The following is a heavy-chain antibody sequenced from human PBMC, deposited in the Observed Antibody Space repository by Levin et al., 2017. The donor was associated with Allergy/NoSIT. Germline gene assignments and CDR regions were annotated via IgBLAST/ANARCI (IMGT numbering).Heavy chain of an antibody. CDR2: ISHDGSNK. V-gene: IGHV3-30-3*01. D-gene: IGHD6-19*01. CDR3: ANLYSSGWTGFDY. J-gene: IGHJ4*02. Sequence: PGESLKISCAVSGFTFSSYAMHWVRQAPGKGLEWVAVISHDGSNKYYADPVKGRFIISRDNSKNTLYLQMNSLRAEDTAVYYCANLYSSGWTGFDYWGQGTLVTVSS. CDR1: GFTFSSYA.